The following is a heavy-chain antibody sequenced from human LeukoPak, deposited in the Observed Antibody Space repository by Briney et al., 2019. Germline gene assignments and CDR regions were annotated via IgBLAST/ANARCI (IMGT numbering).Heavy chain of an antibody. CDR1: GFSFSSYA. CDR3: TKSVFSGSGWYDY. V-gene: IGHV3-23*01. D-gene: IGHD6-19*01. Sequence: GGSLRLSCAASGFSFSSYAMTWVRQAPGKGLEWVSVISGSGDSTYYADSVKGRFTISRDNSKNTLYLQMSSLRAEDTAVYYCTKSVFSGSGWYDYWGQGTLVTGSS. CDR2: ISGSGDST. J-gene: IGHJ4*02.